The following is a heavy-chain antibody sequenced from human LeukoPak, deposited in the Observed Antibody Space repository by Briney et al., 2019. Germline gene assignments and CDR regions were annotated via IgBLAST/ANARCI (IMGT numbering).Heavy chain of an antibody. CDR2: ISTSGST. J-gene: IGHJ6*03. Sequence: PSETLSLTCSVSGGSISSYYWSWIRQPAGKGLEWIGRISTSGSTNYNPSLKSRVTMSVDTSKNQFSLKLISVTAADTAVYYCARDPTYYYHMDVWGKGTTVTVSS. CDR1: GGSISSYY. CDR3: ARDPTYYYHMDV. V-gene: IGHV4-4*07.